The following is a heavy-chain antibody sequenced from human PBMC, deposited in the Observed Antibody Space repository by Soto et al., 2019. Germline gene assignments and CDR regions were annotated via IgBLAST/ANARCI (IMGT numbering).Heavy chain of an antibody. CDR1: GFTVSNNY. Sequence: EVQLVETGGGLIQPGGSLRLSCAVCGFTVSNNYMSWVRQAPGKGLEWVSVIYSGGSTSYADSVKVRFTISRDNSQNTTYLQMSSLRAADTAVSYSARQDGRGERDNYYYGRTVWGQGTTVTVSS. CDR2: IYSGGST. D-gene: IGHD1-1*01. V-gene: IGHV3-53*02. J-gene: IGHJ6*02. CDR3: ARQDGRGERDNYYYGRTV.